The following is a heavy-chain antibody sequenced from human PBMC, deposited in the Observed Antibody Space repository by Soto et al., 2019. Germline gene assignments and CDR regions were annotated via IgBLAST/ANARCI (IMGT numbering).Heavy chain of an antibody. J-gene: IGHJ4*02. CDR1: GFPFRSLS. Sequence: GGSLRPSCAAPGFPFRSLSMNWGRQAPGKGLEWVSSISSSSSYIYYADSVKGRFTISRDNAKNSLYLQMNSLRAEDTAVYYCARSITGSIDYWGQGTLVTVSS. D-gene: IGHD1-20*01. V-gene: IGHV3-21*01. CDR2: ISSSSSYI. CDR3: ARSITGSIDY.